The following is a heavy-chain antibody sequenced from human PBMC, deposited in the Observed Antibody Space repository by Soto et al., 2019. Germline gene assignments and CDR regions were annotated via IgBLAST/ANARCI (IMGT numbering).Heavy chain of an antibody. CDR1: GFTFSSYS. J-gene: IGHJ3*02. V-gene: IGHV3-48*01. Sequence: EVQLVESGGGLVQPGGSLRLSCAASGFTFSSYSMNWVRQAPGMGLEWVSYISSSSSTIYYADSVKGRFSISRDNAKNSLHVEINGLRAEDTAGYYCARAGRSGNYYCSGSYSHFEIWGQGTMVTVSS. D-gene: IGHD3-10*01. CDR2: ISSSSSTI. CDR3: ARAGRSGNYYCSGSYSHFEI.